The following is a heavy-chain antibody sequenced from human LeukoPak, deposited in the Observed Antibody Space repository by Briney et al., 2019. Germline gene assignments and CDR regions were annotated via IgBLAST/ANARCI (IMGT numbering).Heavy chain of an antibody. D-gene: IGHD5-12*01. Sequence: GGSQRLSCAASGFTLSDYYMSWIRQAPGKGLEWVSYISSSGSTIYYADSVKGRFTISRDNAKNSLYLQMNSLRAEDTAVYYCARAATGGNRHIYYYYYMDVWGKGTTVTVS. V-gene: IGHV3-11*01. CDR2: ISSSGSTI. CDR1: GFTLSDYY. J-gene: IGHJ6*03. CDR3: ARAATGGNRHIYYYYYMDV.